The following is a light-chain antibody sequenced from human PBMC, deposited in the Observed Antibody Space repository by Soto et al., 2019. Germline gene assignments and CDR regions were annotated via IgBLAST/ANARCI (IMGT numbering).Light chain of an antibody. CDR2: EVS. Sequence: QSALTRPPSASGSPGQSVTISCTGTSSDVGGYNYVSWYQQHPGKAPKLMIYEVSKRPSGVPDRFSGSKSGNTASLTVSGLQAEDEADYYCSSYAGRNNWNFGTGTKLTVL. J-gene: IGLJ1*01. V-gene: IGLV2-8*01. CDR3: SSYAGRNNWN. CDR1: SSDVGGYNY.